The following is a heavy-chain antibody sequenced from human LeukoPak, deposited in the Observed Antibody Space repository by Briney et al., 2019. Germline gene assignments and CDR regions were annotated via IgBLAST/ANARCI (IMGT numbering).Heavy chain of an antibody. Sequence: ASVKVSCKASGYTFTGYYMHWVRQAPGQGLEWMGWINPNSGGTNYAQRFQGRVTMTRDTSISTAYMELSSLRSEDTAVYYCARGWVKAMVTLGMDVWGKGTTVTVSS. CDR1: GYTFTGYY. V-gene: IGHV1-2*02. CDR3: ARGWVKAMVTLGMDV. CDR2: INPNSGGT. J-gene: IGHJ6*04. D-gene: IGHD5-18*01.